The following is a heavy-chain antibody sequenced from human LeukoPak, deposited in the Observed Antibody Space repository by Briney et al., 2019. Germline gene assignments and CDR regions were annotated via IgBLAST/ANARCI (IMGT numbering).Heavy chain of an antibody. D-gene: IGHD5-18*01. CDR2: IYYSGST. CDR1: GXXXXSGGYY. CDR3: ARDEYSYGFGY. J-gene: IGHJ4*02. V-gene: IGHV4-31*02. Sequence: SGXXXXSGGYYWSWIRQHPGKGLEWIGYIYYSGSTYYNPSLKSRVAISVDTSKNQFSLKLSSVTAADTAVYYCARDEYSYGFGYWGQGTLVTVSS.